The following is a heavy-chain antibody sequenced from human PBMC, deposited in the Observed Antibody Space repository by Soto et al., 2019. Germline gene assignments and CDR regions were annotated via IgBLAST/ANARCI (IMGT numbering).Heavy chain of an antibody. J-gene: IGHJ4*02. D-gene: IGHD3-10*01. CDR3: AGLWFGEFPPGPPRSDY. CDR2: ISSSSSYI. Sequence: EVQLVESGGGLVKPGGSLRLSCAASGFTFSSYSMNWVRQAPGKGLEWVSSISSSSSYIYYADSVKGRFTISRDNAKNSLYLQMNSLRAEDTAVYYCAGLWFGEFPPGPPRSDYWGQGTLVTVSS. V-gene: IGHV3-21*01. CDR1: GFTFSSYS.